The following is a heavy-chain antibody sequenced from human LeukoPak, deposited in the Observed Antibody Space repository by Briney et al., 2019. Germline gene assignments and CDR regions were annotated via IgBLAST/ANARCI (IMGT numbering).Heavy chain of an antibody. D-gene: IGHD5-18*01. J-gene: IGHJ4*02. CDR2: IYYSGST. V-gene: IGHV4-39*01. Sequence: SETLSLTCTVSGGSISSSSYYWGWIRQPPGKGLEWIGSIYYSGSTYYNPSLKSRVTISVDTSKNQFSLKLSSVTAADTAVYYCARGHEYVDTAMANWGQGTLVTVSS. CDR3: ARGHEYVDTAMAN. CDR1: GGSISSSSYY.